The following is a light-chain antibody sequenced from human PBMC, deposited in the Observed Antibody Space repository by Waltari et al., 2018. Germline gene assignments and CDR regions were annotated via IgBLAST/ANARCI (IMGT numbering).Light chain of an antibody. J-gene: IGKJ4*01. CDR3: MQALQTPLT. Sequence: SISCRSSQSLLHSNGYNYLDWYLQKPGQSPQLLIYLGSNRASGVPDRFSGSGSGTDFTLKISRVEAEDVGVYYCMQALQTPLTFGGGTKVEIK. CDR1: QSLLHSNGYNY. CDR2: LGS. V-gene: IGKV2-28*01.